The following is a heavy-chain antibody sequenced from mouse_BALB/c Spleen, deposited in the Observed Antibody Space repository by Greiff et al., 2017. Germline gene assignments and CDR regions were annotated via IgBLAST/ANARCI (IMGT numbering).Heavy chain of an antibody. V-gene: IGHV1-9*01. Sequence: VQLVESGAELMKPGASVKISCKATGYTFSSYWIEWVKQRPGHGLEWIGEILPGSGSTNYNEKFKGKATFTADTSSNTAYMQLSSLTSEDSAVYYCAKGTTMITTVYAMDYWGQGTSVTVSS. CDR3: AKGTTMITTVYAMDY. J-gene: IGHJ4*01. CDR1: GYTFSSYW. CDR2: ILPGSGST. D-gene: IGHD2-4*01.